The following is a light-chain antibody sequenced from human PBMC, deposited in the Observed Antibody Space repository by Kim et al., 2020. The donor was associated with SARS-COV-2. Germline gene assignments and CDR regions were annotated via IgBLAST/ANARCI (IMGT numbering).Light chain of an antibody. J-gene: IGLJ3*02. V-gene: IGLV1-44*01. CDR3: ATWDDSLNGWV. Sequence: GQRVTICCSGSNSNIGSNNVNWYQQLPGTAPKLLISGNNQRPSGVPDRFSGSKSGTSASLAISGLQSEDEADYYCATWDDSLNGWVFGGGTQLTVL. CDR2: GNN. CDR1: NSNIGSNN.